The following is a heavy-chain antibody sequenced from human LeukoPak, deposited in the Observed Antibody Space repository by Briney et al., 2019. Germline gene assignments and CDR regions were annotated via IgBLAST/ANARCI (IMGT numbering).Heavy chain of an antibody. D-gene: IGHD3-22*01. V-gene: IGHV3-9*01. CDR1: GFTFDDYA. CDR3: AKVGSEYYYDSSGPYGMDV. Sequence: GGSLRLSCAASGFTFDDYAMHWVRQAPGKGLEWVSGISWNSGSIGYADSVKGRFTISRDNAKNSLYLQMNSLRAEDTVLYYCAKVGSEYYYDSSGPYGMDVWGQGTTVTASS. CDR2: ISWNSGSI. J-gene: IGHJ6*02.